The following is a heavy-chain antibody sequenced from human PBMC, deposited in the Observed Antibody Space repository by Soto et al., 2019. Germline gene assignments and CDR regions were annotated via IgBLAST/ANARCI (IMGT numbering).Heavy chain of an antibody. V-gene: IGHV3-33*01. CDR2: IWSDGSKE. Sequence: QAQLVESGGGVVQPGRSLRLSCAASGLTFTASGMHWVRQAPGKGLEWVAMIWSDGSKEYYADSVKGRFTITRDNSKNMIFLQMDSLRAEDTAVYYCARDKGVTCLDTWGQGNMVTVSS. CDR1: GLTFTASG. J-gene: IGHJ5*02. CDR3: ARDKGVTCLDT. D-gene: IGHD3-16*01.